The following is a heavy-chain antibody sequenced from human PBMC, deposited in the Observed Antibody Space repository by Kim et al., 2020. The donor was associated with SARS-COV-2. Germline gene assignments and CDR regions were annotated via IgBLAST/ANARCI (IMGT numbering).Heavy chain of an antibody. CDR1: GYTFTSYG. CDR2: ISAYNGNT. J-gene: IGHJ6*02. D-gene: IGHD6-13*01. V-gene: IGHV1-18*01. Sequence: ASVKVSCKASGYTFTSYGISWVRQAPGQGLEWMGWISAYNGNTNYAQKLQGRVTMTTDTSTSTAYMELRSLRSDDTAVYYCARDREGWDSSSWFVPYYYYGMDVWGQGTTVTVSS. CDR3: ARDREGWDSSSWFVPYYYYGMDV.